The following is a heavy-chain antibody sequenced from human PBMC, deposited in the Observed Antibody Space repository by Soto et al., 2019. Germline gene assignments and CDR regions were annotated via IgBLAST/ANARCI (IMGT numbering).Heavy chain of an antibody. CDR2: INAGNGNT. V-gene: IGHV1-3*01. CDR1: GYTFTSYA. CDR3: ARGGGYYYYYYYMDV. J-gene: IGHJ6*03. D-gene: IGHD3-22*01. Sequence: ASVKVSCKASGYTFTSYAMHWVRQAPGQRLEWMGWINAGNGNTKYSQKFQGRVTITRDTSASTAYMELSSLRSEDTAVYYCARGGGYYYYYYYMDVWGKGTTVTVSS.